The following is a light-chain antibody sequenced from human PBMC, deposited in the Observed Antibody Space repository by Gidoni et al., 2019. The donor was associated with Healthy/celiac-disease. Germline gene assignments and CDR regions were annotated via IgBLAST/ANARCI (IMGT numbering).Light chain of an antibody. J-gene: IGLJ1*01. CDR1: TSDVGGYNY. V-gene: IGLV2-14*01. CDR2: QVS. Sequence: QSALTQPVSVPGSPRHSITISCTGTTSDVGGYNYVSWYQQHPGTAPKLIIYQVSNRPAGVSDRISGAKSGNTAALTISGLQAEDEADYYCSSYTSSITLDVFGTGTKVTVL. CDR3: SSYTSSITLDV.